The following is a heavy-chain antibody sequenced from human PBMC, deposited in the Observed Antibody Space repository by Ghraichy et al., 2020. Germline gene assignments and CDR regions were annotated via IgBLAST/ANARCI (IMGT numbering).Heavy chain of an antibody. V-gene: IGHV1-18*04. Sequence: ASVKVSCKASGYTFTGYYMHWVRQAPGQGLEWMGWVSAYNGNTNYARRLQGRVTMTTDTSTSTAYMELRSLRSDDTAVYYCARDTPGIVGVTAWFDPWGQGTLVTVSS. J-gene: IGHJ5*02. CDR1: GYTFTGYY. CDR3: ARDTPGIVGVTAWFDP. CDR2: VSAYNGNT. D-gene: IGHD1-26*01.